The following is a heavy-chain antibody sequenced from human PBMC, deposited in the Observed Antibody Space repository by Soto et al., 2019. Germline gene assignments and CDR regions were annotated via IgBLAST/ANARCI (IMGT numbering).Heavy chain of an antibody. V-gene: IGHV3-23*01. D-gene: IGHD3-10*01. CDR1: GFTFSSYA. CDR3: SLRRFGELLPGSDWFDP. CDR2: ISGSGGST. J-gene: IGHJ5*02. Sequence: GGSLRLSCAASGFTFSSYAMSWVRQAPGKGLEWVSAISGSGGSTYYADSVKGRFTISRDNSKNTLYLQMNSLRAEDTAVYYCSLRRFGELLPGSDWFDPWGQGTLVTVSS.